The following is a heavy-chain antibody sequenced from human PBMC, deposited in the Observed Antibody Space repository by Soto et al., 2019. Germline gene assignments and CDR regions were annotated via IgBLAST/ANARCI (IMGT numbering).Heavy chain of an antibody. D-gene: IGHD2-2*01. Sequence: LRLSCTVSGFAFNNYGINWVRQAPGKGLEWVSSISKSDYTYYSDSVKGRFTISRDNAKNSVPLQMNTLRVEDTAVYYCAREDSIIIPAVSDFWGQGTLVTVSS. CDR2: ISKSDYT. CDR3: AREDSIIIPAVSDF. J-gene: IGHJ4*02. V-gene: IGHV3-21*01. CDR1: GFAFNNYG.